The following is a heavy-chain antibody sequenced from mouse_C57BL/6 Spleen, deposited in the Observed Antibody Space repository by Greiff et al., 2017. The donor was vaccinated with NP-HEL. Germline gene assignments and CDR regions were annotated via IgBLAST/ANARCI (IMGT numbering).Heavy chain of an antibody. CDR2: IDPSDSET. V-gene: IGHV1-52*01. CDR3: AREDGNDSPAWFAY. J-gene: IGHJ3*01. D-gene: IGHD2-2*01. Sequence: QVQLQQPGAELVRPGSSVKLSCKASGYTFTSYWMHWVKQRPIQGLEWIGNIDPSDSETHYNQKFKDKATLTVDKSSSTAYMQLSSLTSEDSAVYYCAREDGNDSPAWFAYWGQGTLVTVSA. CDR1: GYTFTSYW.